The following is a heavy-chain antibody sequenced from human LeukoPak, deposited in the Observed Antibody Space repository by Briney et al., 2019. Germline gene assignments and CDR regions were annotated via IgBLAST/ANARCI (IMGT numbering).Heavy chain of an antibody. CDR3: ASLRAGDSY. D-gene: IGHD3-16*01. V-gene: IGHV4-39*01. Sequence: SETLSLTCTVSGGSISSSSYYWGWIRQPPGKGLEWIGSIYYSGSTYYNPSLKSRVTISVDTSKNQFSLKLSSVTAADTAMYYCASLRAGDSYWGQGTLVTVSS. CDR1: GGSISSSSYY. CDR2: IYYSGST. J-gene: IGHJ4*02.